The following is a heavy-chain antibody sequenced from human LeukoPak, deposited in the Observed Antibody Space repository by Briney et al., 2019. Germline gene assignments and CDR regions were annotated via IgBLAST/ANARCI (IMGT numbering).Heavy chain of an antibody. CDR1: GFTFSSYG. CDR2: ISGSDGST. D-gene: IGHD2-21*02. Sequence: GGSLRLSCAASGFTFSSYGMSWVRQAPGKGLEWVSAISGSDGSTYYADSVKGRFAISRDNSKNTLNLQMNSLRAEDTAVYYCAIVVVTAIPTSYDSWGQGTLVTVSS. J-gene: IGHJ4*02. V-gene: IGHV3-23*01. CDR3: AIVVVTAIPTSYDS.